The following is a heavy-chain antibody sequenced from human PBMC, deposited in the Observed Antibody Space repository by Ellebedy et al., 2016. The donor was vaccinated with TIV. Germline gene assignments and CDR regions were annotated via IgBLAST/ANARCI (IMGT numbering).Heavy chain of an antibody. Sequence: GGSLRLXXAASGFTFSSYGMHWVRQAPGKGLEWVAVISYDGSNKYYADSVKGRFTVSRDNSENTLYMQMNSLRAEDTAVYYCAKHDYCSITSCPFDYWGQGTLVPVSS. D-gene: IGHD2-2*01. V-gene: IGHV3-30*18. CDR2: ISYDGSNK. CDR3: AKHDYCSITSCPFDY. J-gene: IGHJ4*02. CDR1: GFTFSSYG.